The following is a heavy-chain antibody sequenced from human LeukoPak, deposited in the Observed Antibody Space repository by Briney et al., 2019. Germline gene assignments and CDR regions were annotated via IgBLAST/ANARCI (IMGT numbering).Heavy chain of an antibody. Sequence: GGSLRLSCAASGFTFSTAWMNWVRQAPGKGLEWVSAISGSGGSTYYADSVKGRFTISRDNSKNTLYLQMNSLRAEDTAVYYCAKQARDYYDSSGYYSPRAFFDYWGQGTLVTVSS. CDR3: AKQARDYYDSSGYYSPRAFFDY. V-gene: IGHV3-23*01. CDR1: GFTFSTAW. D-gene: IGHD3-22*01. CDR2: ISGSGGST. J-gene: IGHJ4*02.